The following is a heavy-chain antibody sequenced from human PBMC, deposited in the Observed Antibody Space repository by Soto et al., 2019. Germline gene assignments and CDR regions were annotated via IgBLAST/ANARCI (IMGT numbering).Heavy chain of an antibody. CDR1: GYSFSTSW. CDR3: ARLSRRVAQESNYFDP. Sequence: GESLKISCKFSGYSFSTSWMGWVRQLPGKGLEWMVIIYPGDSDSRYGPSFEGHVTFSVDKSISTAYLEWSSLKASDTAIYYCARLSRRVAQESNYFDPWGQGTLVTVSS. CDR2: IYPGDSDS. J-gene: IGHJ5*02. D-gene: IGHD2-8*01. V-gene: IGHV5-51*01.